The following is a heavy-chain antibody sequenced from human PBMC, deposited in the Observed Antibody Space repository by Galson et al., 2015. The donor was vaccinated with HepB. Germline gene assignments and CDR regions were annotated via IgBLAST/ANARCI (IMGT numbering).Heavy chain of an antibody. CDR3: ARGADADYVDHSHFDS. Sequence: SLRLSCAASGFTFSAYDMSWVRQAPGKGLEWISYISHSGSYTYYADSVKGRFTISRDNSQNSLYLQINSLRAEDTAVYYCARGADADYVDHSHFDSWGQGTLVTVSS. V-gene: IGHV3-11*06. CDR1: GFTFSAYD. J-gene: IGHJ4*02. D-gene: IGHD4-17*01. CDR2: ISHSGSYT.